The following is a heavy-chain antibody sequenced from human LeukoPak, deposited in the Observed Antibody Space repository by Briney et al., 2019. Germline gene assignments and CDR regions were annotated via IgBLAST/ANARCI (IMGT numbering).Heavy chain of an antibody. Sequence: GGSLRLSCAASGFTFSSYGLNWIRQAPGEGLEWVAYISRSSSNIHYADSVKGRFIVSRDNSKNTLYLQMSGLRAEDTAVYYCARERGNVGLYYYYAMDVWGQGTTVTVSS. CDR1: GFTFSSYG. D-gene: IGHD1-26*01. CDR2: ISRSSSNI. V-gene: IGHV3-48*01. CDR3: ARERGNVGLYYYYAMDV. J-gene: IGHJ6*02.